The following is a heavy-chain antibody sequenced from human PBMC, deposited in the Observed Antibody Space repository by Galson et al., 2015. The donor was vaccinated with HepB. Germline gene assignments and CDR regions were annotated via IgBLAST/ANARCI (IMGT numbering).Heavy chain of an antibody. Sequence: SLRLSCAASGFTFSSYAMHWVRQAPGKGLEWVAVISYDGSNKYYADSVKGRFTISRDNSKNTLYLQMNSLRAEDTAVYYCARDSQLQPNYGDYGGAGYFDYWGQGTLVTVSS. CDR3: ARDSQLQPNYGDYGGAGYFDY. J-gene: IGHJ4*02. V-gene: IGHV3-30-3*01. D-gene: IGHD4-17*01. CDR2: ISYDGSNK. CDR1: GFTFSSYA.